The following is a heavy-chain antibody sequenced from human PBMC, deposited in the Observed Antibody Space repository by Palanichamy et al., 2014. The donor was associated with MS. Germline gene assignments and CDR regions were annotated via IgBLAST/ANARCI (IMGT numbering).Heavy chain of an antibody. J-gene: IGHJ4*02. D-gene: IGHD2-21*02. V-gene: IGHV3-23*01. CDR1: GFTFSSYA. Sequence: EVQLLESGGGLVQPGGSLRLSCAASGFTFSSYAMSWVRQAPGKGLEWVSAISGSGGSTYYADSVKGRFTISRDNSKSTLYLQMNSLRAEDTAVYYCATGCGGDCYSTDYWGRGTLVTVSS. CDR3: ATGCGGDCYSTDY. CDR2: ISGSGGST.